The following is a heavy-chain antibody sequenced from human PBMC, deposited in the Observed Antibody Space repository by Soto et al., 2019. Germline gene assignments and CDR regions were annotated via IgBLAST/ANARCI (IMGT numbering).Heavy chain of an antibody. CDR1: GGSVSSGSYY. CDR2: IYYSGST. Sequence: SETLSLTCTVSGGSVSSGSYYWSWIRQPPGKGPEWIGYIYYSGSTNYNPSLKSRVTISVDTSKNQFSLKLSSVTAADTAVYYCARRLSLSVKIDYWGQGTLVTVSS. CDR3: ARRLSLSVKIDY. J-gene: IGHJ4*02. V-gene: IGHV4-61*01. D-gene: IGHD3-16*02.